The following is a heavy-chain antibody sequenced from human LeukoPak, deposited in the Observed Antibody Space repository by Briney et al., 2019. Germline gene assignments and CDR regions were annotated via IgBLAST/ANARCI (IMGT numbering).Heavy chain of an antibody. CDR2: IRYDGSNK. V-gene: IGHV3-30*02. J-gene: IGHJ4*02. D-gene: IGHD6-19*01. Sequence: GGSLRLSCAASGFTFSSYGMHWVRQAPGKGLEWVAFIRYDGSNKYYADSVKGRFTISRDNSKNTLYLQMNSLRAEDTAVYYCAKKKYSSGWYAGDVSDWGQGTLVTVSS. CDR1: GFTFSSYG. CDR3: AKKKYSSGWYAGDVSD.